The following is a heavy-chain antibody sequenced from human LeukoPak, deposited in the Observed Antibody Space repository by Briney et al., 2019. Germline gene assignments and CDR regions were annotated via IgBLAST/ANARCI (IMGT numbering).Heavy chain of an antibody. CDR1: GGSISSGGYY. CDR2: IYYSGST. CDR3: VRGGQGDGHSADEAFDI. D-gene: IGHD5-18*01. Sequence: SETLSLTCTVSGGSISSGGYYWSWIRQHPGKGLEWIGYIYYSGSTHYNPSLKSRVTISVDTSKNQFSLKLSSVTPEDTAVYYCVRGGQGDGHSADEAFDIWGQGTMVTVS. V-gene: IGHV4-31*03. J-gene: IGHJ3*02.